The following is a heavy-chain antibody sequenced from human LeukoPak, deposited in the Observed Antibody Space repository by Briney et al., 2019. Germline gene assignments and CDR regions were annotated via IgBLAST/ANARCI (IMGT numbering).Heavy chain of an antibody. CDR3: ARVRITLVRGVIRYYWFDP. D-gene: IGHD3-10*01. Sequence: SETLSLTCAVYGGSFSGYYWSWIRQPPGKGLEWIGEINHSGSTNYNPSLKSRVTISVDTSKNQFSLKLSSVTAADTAVYYCARVRITLVRGVIRYYWFDPWGQGTLVTVSS. CDR1: GGSFSGYY. CDR2: INHSGST. J-gene: IGHJ5*02. V-gene: IGHV4-34*01.